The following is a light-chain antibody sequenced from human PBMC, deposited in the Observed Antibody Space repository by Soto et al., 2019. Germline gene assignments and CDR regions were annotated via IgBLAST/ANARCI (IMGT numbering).Light chain of an antibody. CDR3: HHYGRLYT. Sequence: EIVLTQSPGTLSLSPGERATLSCRASQSVSSSYLAWYQQKPGQAPRLLIYGASSRATGIPDRFSGSGSGTAFTLTISRLEPEDFAVYYCHHYGRLYTCGQGTKLEIK. J-gene: IGKJ2*01. V-gene: IGKV3-20*01. CDR2: GAS. CDR1: QSVSSSY.